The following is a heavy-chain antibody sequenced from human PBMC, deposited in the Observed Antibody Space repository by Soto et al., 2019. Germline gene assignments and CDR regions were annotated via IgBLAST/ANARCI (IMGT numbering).Heavy chain of an antibody. CDR2: ISNDGSNK. D-gene: IGHD1-26*01. CDR3: ARYSGKYQGPIDY. Sequence: QVQLVESGGGVVQPATSLRLSCAASGFTFSGYGMHWVRQAPGKGLEWVAVISNDGSNKHYADSVKGRFTVSRDNSKNTLYLQMNSLRAEDTAVYFCARYSGKYQGPIDYWGQGTLVTVSS. J-gene: IGHJ4*02. CDR1: GFTFSGYG. V-gene: IGHV3-30*03.